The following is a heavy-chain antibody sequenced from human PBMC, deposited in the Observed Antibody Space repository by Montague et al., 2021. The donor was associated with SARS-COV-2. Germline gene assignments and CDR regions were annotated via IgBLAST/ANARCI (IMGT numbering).Heavy chain of an antibody. CDR1: RFTFSDFW. CDR3: ARGSTDWYAIFGHYGMDV. D-gene: IGHD3-9*01. Sequence: SLSLSFAASRFTFSDFWMNWVRQAPGKGLEWVADIKHDGSEKSYVDSVKGRFTISRDNAKNSLYLQMNSLRAEDTAVYYCARGSTDWYAIFGHYGMDVWGQGTTVTVSS. V-gene: IGHV3-7*01. CDR2: IKHDGSEK. J-gene: IGHJ6*02.